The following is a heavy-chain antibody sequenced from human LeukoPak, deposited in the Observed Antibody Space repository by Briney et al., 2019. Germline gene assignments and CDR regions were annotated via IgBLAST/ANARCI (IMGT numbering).Heavy chain of an antibody. CDR1: GFTFSSYA. Sequence: GGSLRLSCAASGFTFSSYAMHWVRQAPGKGLEWVAVISYDGSNKYYADSVKGRFTISRDNSKNTLYLQMNSLRAEDAAVYYCAREDHSNYNYWGQGTLVTVSS. J-gene: IGHJ4*02. CDR3: AREDHSNYNY. CDR2: ISYDGSNK. D-gene: IGHD4-11*01. V-gene: IGHV3-30-3*01.